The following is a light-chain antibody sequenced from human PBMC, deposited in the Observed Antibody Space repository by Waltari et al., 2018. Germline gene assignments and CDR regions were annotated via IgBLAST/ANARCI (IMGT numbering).Light chain of an antibody. Sequence: QSVLTQPPSASGTPGQRVTISCSGSSSNLGSNTVTWYQPLPGTAPKLLIYSNNQRPSGVPDRFSGSKSGTSASLAISGLQSEDEADYYCAAWDDSLNASYVFGTGTKVTVL. V-gene: IGLV1-44*01. CDR1: SSNLGSNT. J-gene: IGLJ1*01. CDR2: SNN. CDR3: AAWDDSLNASYV.